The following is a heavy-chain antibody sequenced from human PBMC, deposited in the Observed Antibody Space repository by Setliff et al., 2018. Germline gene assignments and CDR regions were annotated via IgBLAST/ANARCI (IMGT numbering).Heavy chain of an antibody. J-gene: IGHJ4*02. Sequence: SETLSLTCSVSGDSISSSSYYWGWIRQPPGKGLEWIGSINYSGITYYSPSLKSRVIVSVDTSKNQFSLKLGSVTAADTAVYYCARGRYSYDTTGFYRGGFYFFDYWSQGALVTVSS. CDR2: INYSGIT. V-gene: IGHV4-39*01. CDR1: GDSISSSSYY. D-gene: IGHD3-22*01. CDR3: ARGRYSYDTTGFYRGGFYFFDY.